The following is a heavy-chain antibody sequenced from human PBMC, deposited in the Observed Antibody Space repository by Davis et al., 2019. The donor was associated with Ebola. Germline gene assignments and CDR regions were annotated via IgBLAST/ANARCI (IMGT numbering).Heavy chain of an antibody. Sequence: GGSLRLSCAVSGSAVSAYAMTLVPHAPGKGLEWASDIRGTAGSTYYEDSVKGRFTISRDNSKNTLYLQMNSLRAEDTAVYYCARDAGSSHDLYYYGMDVWGQGTTVTVSS. CDR3: ARDAGSSHDLYYYGMDV. CDR1: GSAVSAYA. V-gene: IGHV3-23*01. J-gene: IGHJ6*02. CDR2: IRGTAGST. D-gene: IGHD6-13*01.